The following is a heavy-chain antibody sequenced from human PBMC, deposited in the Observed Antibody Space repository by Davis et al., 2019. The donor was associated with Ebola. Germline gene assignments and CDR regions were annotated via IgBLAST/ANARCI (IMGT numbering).Heavy chain of an antibody. CDR3: ARGRAVRPRFDWFDP. D-gene: IGHD6-6*01. CDR1: GYTFTSYA. Sequence: AASVKVSCKASGYTFTSYAMHWVRQAPGQRLEWMGWINAGNGNTKYSQKFQGRVTITRDTSASTAYMELSSLRSEDTAVYYCARGRAVRPRFDWFDPWGQGTLVTVSS. J-gene: IGHJ5*02. CDR2: INAGNGNT. V-gene: IGHV1-3*01.